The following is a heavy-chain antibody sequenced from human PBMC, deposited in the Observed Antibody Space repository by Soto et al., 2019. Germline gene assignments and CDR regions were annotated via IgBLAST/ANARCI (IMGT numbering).Heavy chain of an antibody. J-gene: IGHJ6*03. Sequence: SETLSLTCTFSGASISRYYCSWIRQPPGKGLEWIGYVYYTGSTSYNPSLKRRVTFSADSSRGQFSLRLNSVTAADTAVYYCARTVLGPDLLADSFVDYYYYMDVWGQGTTVTVSS. CDR3: ARTVLGPDLLADSFVDYYYYMDV. CDR2: VYYTGST. CDR1: GASISRYY. V-gene: IGHV4-59*08. D-gene: IGHD3-9*01.